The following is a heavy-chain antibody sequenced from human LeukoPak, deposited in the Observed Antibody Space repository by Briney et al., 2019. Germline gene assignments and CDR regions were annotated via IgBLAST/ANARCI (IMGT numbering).Heavy chain of an antibody. V-gene: IGHV5-51*01. Sequence: KPGESLNISCQGSGYSFTSYWIGWVRPMPGKGLEWMGIIYPGDSHTRYSPPFQGQVTISADKSISTAYLQWGSLKASDTAMYYCARQGWGSYYEGSAFHIWGQGAMVTVSS. CDR3: ARQGWGSYYEGSAFHI. D-gene: IGHD1-26*01. CDR2: IYPGDSHT. J-gene: IGHJ3*02. CDR1: GYSFTSYW.